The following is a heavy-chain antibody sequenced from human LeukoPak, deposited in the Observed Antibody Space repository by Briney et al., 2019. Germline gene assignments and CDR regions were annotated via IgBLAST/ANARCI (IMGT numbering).Heavy chain of an antibody. Sequence: PSETLSLTCTVSGGSISSYYWSWIRQPPGKGLEWIGYIYYSGSTNYNPSLKSRVTISVDTSKNQFSLKVRSVTAADTAVYYCARDRLPYYDNSGETSPDYWGQGTLVTVSS. D-gene: IGHD3-22*01. CDR3: ARDRLPYYDNSGETSPDY. CDR2: IYYSGST. CDR1: GGSISSYY. V-gene: IGHV4-59*12. J-gene: IGHJ4*02.